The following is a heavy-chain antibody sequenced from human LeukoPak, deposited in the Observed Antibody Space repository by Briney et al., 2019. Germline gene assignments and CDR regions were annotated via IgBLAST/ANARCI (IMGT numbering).Heavy chain of an antibody. CDR3: ARGGYCSGGSCYPAHFDH. Sequence: TGGSLRLSCAASGFTFSKYTMHWVRQAPGKGLEWVAVISYEANNKYYADSVKGRFASSGDKSKNTLYLQMNSLRPEDTAVYYCARGGYCSGGSCYPAHFDHWGQGTLVTVSS. V-gene: IGHV3-30*09. CDR1: GFTFSKYT. CDR2: ISYEANNK. J-gene: IGHJ4*02. D-gene: IGHD2-15*01.